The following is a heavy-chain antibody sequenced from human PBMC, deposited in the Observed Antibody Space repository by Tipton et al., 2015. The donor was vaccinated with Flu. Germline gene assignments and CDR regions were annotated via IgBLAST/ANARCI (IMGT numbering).Heavy chain of an antibody. J-gene: IGHJ4*02. V-gene: IGHV4-59*01. CDR3: ARAYSSSGYVDY. D-gene: IGHD6-6*01. CDR2: IYYRGST. CDR1: GGSISSYY. Sequence: TLSLTCTVSGGSISSYYWSWIRQPPGKGLEWIGYIYYRGSTNYNPSLKSRVTISVDTSKNQFSLKLSSVTAADTAVYYCARAYSSSGYVDYWGQGTLVTVSS.